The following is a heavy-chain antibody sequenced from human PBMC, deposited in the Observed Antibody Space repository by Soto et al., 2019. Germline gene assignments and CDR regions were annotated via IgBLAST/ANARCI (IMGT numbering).Heavy chain of an antibody. CDR1: GGSISSGGYS. J-gene: IGHJ4*02. CDR2: IYHSGST. D-gene: IGHD4-4*01. Sequence: SETLSLTCAVSGGSISSGGYSWSWIRQPPGKGLEWIGYIYHSGSTYYNPSLKSRVTISVDRSKNQFSLKLSSVTAADTAVYYCARGMTTVNTFDYWGQGTLVNVSS. V-gene: IGHV4-30-2*01. CDR3: ARGMTTVNTFDY.